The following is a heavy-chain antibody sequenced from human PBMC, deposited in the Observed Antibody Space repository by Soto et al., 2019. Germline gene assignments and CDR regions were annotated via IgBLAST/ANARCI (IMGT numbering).Heavy chain of an antibody. CDR1: GYTFTSYG. V-gene: IGHV1-18*01. J-gene: IGHJ4*02. Sequence: QVQLVQSGAEVKKPGASVKVSCKASGYTFTSYGISWVRQAPGQGLEWMGWISAYNGNTKYAQKLQGRGTMTTDTSTSTAGMELRSLGSADTDGYYCAREPNYFDYWGQGTLVTVSS. CDR2: ISAYNGNT. CDR3: AREPNYFDY.